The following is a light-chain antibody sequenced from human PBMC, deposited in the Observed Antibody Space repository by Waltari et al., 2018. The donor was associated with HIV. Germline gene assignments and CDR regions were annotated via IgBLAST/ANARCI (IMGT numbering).Light chain of an antibody. V-gene: IGLV2-11*01. Sequence: QSALTQPRSVSGPPGQSVTISCVGTSNDIGAYNYVSGSQQHPGKAPKVLHYDVNKRPSGFPDRFSGSKSGYTASLTISGLQAEDEADYYCCSYAGSRVIFGGGTKLTVL. CDR2: DVN. CDR1: SNDIGAYNY. J-gene: IGLJ2*01. CDR3: CSYAGSRVI.